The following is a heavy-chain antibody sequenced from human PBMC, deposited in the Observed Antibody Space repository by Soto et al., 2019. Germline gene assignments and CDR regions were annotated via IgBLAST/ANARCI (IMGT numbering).Heavy chain of an antibody. CDR2: INPSGGST. D-gene: IGHD3-16*02. Sequence: GASVKVSCKASGYTFTSYYMHWVRQAPGQGLEWMGIINPSGGSTSYAQKFQGRVTMTRDTSTSTVYMELSSLRSEDTAVYYCARISWGRLSQSHIDYWGQGTLVTSPQ. CDR1: GYTFTSYY. J-gene: IGHJ4*02. V-gene: IGHV1-46*01. CDR3: ARISWGRLSQSHIDY.